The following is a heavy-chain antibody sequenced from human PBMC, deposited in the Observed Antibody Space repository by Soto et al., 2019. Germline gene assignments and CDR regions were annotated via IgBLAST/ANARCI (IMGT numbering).Heavy chain of an antibody. CDR3: ARDQGYYDSSGSDY. CDR2: ISAYNGNT. D-gene: IGHD3-22*01. J-gene: IGHJ4*02. Sequence: ASVKVSCKASGYTFTSYRISWGRQAPGQGLEWMGWISAYNGNTNYAQKLQGRVTMTTDTSTSTAYMELRSLRSDDTAVYYCARDQGYYDSSGSDYWGQGTLVTVSS. CDR1: GYTFTSYR. V-gene: IGHV1-18*01.